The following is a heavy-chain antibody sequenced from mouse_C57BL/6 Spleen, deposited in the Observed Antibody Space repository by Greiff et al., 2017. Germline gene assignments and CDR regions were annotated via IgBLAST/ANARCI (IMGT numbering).Heavy chain of an antibody. CDR1: GYAFSSYW. D-gene: IGHD1-1*01. Sequence: VQLQQSGAELVKPGASVKISCKASGYAFSSYWMNWVKQRPGKGLEWIGQIYPGDGDTNYNGKFKGKATLTADKSSSTAYMQLSGLTSEDSAVYFCARGPYYCGISWFAYWGQGTLVTVSA. V-gene: IGHV1-80*01. J-gene: IGHJ3*01. CDR3: ARGPYYCGISWFAY. CDR2: IYPGDGDT.